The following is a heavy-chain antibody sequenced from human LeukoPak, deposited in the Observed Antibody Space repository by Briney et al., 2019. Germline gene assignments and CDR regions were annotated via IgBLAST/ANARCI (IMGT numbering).Heavy chain of an antibody. D-gene: IGHD2-2*01. V-gene: IGHV4-34*01. CDR2: INHSGTI. CDR1: GESFSGYY. Sequence: SETLSLTCAVYGESFSGYYWSWICQPPGKGLEWIGEINHSGTINYNPSLKSRVTISVDTSKNQFSLKLSSVTAADTAVYYCARETGYCSSISCRFYYYYYMDVWGKGTTVTVSS. J-gene: IGHJ6*03. CDR3: ARETGYCSSISCRFYYYYYMDV.